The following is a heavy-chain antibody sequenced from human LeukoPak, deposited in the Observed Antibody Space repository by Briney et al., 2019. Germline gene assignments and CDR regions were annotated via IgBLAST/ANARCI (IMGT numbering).Heavy chain of an antibody. CDR3: ARLSAMVRGPEDIFYFEY. V-gene: IGHV3-7*01. CDR2: IRQDGSEK. J-gene: IGHJ4*02. CDR1: GFPFNTFW. D-gene: IGHD3-10*01. Sequence: QAGGSLRLSCAASGFPFNTFWMSWVRQAPGKGLEWVANIRQDGSEKYYVDSVKGRFTISRDIAKQSVFLQMNSLRVEDTALYYCARLSAMVRGPEDIFYFEYWGLGTLVTVSS.